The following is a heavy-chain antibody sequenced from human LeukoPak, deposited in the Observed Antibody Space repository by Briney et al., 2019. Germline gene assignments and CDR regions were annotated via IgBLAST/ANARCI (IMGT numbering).Heavy chain of an antibody. D-gene: IGHD1-26*01. Sequence: GGSLRLSCAASGFIFSTYWMHWVRHVPGRGLVWVSRINEDGTTITYADSVKGRFTISRDDAKNTLYLQMNSLRADDTAIYYCVRDFSGAVDSWGQGTLITVSS. CDR3: VRDFSGAVDS. CDR2: INEDGTTI. V-gene: IGHV3-74*01. CDR1: GFIFSTYW. J-gene: IGHJ4*02.